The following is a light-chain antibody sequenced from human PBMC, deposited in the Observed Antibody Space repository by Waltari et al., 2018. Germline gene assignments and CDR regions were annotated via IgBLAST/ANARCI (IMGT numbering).Light chain of an antibody. CDR3: GSWDSSLGIGV. CDR2: EDN. Sequence: QSVLTQAPSVSAAPGQTVTISCSGPTPNIGNNYLSWYQQLPGAAPKIVIYEDNRRPSGIPDRFSGSKSGASATLGITGLQTGDEADYYCGSWDSSLGIGVLGGGTRLTVL. V-gene: IGLV1-51*01. J-gene: IGLJ3*02. CDR1: TPNIGNNY.